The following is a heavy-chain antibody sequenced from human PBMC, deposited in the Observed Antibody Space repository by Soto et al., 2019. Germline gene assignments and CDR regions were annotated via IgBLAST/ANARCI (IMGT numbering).Heavy chain of an antibody. CDR2: IYYSGST. CDR3: ARGWGCSSTSCYKYYYYGMDV. Sequence: SETLSLTCTVSGGSISSSSYYWGWIRQPPGKGLEWIGSIYYSGSTYYNPSLKSRVTISVDTSKNQFSLKLSSVTAADTAVYYCARGWGCSSTSCYKYYYYGMDVWGQGTTVTVSS. D-gene: IGHD2-2*01. CDR1: GGSISSSSYY. J-gene: IGHJ6*02. V-gene: IGHV4-39*01.